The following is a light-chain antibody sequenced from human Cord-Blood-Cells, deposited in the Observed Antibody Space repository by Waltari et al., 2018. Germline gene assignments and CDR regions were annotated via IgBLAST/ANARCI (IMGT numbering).Light chain of an antibody. CDR2: YKSDSDK. CDR1: SGTNFGTYR. J-gene: IGLJ3*02. Sequence: AVLTQPSSLSPSPGPSAILPCTLRSGTNFGTYRIYWYHQKPGSPPQYLLRYKSDSDKQQGSGVPSRFSGSKDASANAGILLISGLQSEDEADYYCMIWHSSAWVFGGGTKLTVL. V-gene: IGLV5-45*02. CDR3: MIWHSSAWV.